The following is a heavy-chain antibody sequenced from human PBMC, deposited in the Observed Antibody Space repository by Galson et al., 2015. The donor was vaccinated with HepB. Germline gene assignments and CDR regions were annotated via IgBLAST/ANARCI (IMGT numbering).Heavy chain of an antibody. CDR3: ARIQEYSSSNYYYYYGMDV. D-gene: IGHD6-6*01. V-gene: IGHV2-26*01. CDR2: IFSNDEK. CDR1: GFSLSNARMG. J-gene: IGHJ6*02. Sequence: PALVKPTQTLTLTRTVSGFSLSNARMGVSWIRQPPGKALEWLAHIFSNDEKSYSTSLKSRLTISKDTSKSQVVLTMTNMDPVDTATYYCARIQEYSSSNYYYYYGMDVWGQGTTVTVSS.